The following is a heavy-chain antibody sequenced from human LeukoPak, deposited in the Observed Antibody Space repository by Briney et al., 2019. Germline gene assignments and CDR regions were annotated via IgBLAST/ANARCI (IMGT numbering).Heavy chain of an antibody. Sequence: PGGSLRLSCAASGFTFSSYAMSWVRQAPGKGLEWVSAISGSGGSTYYADSVKGRFTISRDNSKNTLYLQMNSLRAEDTAVYYCAKELNYYDSSGYYYGVDYWGQGTLVTVSS. V-gene: IGHV3-23*01. CDR2: ISGSGGST. CDR1: GFTFSSYA. D-gene: IGHD3-22*01. CDR3: AKELNYYDSSGYYYGVDY. J-gene: IGHJ4*02.